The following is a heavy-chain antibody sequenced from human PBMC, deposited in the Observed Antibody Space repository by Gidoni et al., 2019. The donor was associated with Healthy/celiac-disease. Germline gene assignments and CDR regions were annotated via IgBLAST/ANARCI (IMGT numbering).Heavy chain of an antibody. CDR1: GGSISSGGYS. J-gene: IGHJ3*02. CDR2: IYHSGST. CDR3: ARGGVGATRSGGAFDI. D-gene: IGHD1-26*01. V-gene: IGHV4-30-2*01. Sequence: QLQLQESGSGLVKPSQTLSLTCAVSGGSISSGGYSWSWIRQPPGKGLEWIGYIYHSGSTYYNPSLKSRVTISVDRSKNQFSLKLSSGTAADTAVYDWARGGVGATRSGGAFDIWGQGTMVTVSS.